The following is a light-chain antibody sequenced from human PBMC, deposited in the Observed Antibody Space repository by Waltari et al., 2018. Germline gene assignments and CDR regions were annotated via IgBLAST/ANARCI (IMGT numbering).Light chain of an antibody. V-gene: IGLV1-47*01. CDR2: RNN. J-gene: IGLJ1*01. CDR3: ASWDDSHYV. Sequence: QSVLTQPPSASGTPGQRAGIPCSASSPNPGSNYQYWYQQLPGTAPKLLIYRNNQRPSGVPDRFSAYKYGTSASLAISGLRSEDEAVYYCASWDDSHYVFGTGTKVTVL. CDR1: SPNPGSNY.